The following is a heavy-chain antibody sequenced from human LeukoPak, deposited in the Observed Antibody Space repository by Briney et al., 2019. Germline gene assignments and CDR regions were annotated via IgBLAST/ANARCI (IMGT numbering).Heavy chain of an antibody. D-gene: IGHD2-15*01. Sequence: GGSLRLSCAASGFTFSSHSMNWVRQAPGKELEWVSSFGTRSSSIYYADSVKGRFTISRDNAKNSLYLQMNSLRAEDTAVYYCARGNLLYCSGGSCYVDYWGQGTLVTVSS. CDR1: GFTFSSHS. CDR3: ARGNLLYCSGGSCYVDY. CDR2: FGTRSSSI. J-gene: IGHJ4*02. V-gene: IGHV3-21*04.